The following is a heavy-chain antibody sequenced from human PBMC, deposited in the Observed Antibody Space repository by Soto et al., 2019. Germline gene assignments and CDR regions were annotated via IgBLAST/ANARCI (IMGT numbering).Heavy chain of an antibody. J-gene: IGHJ4*02. CDR1: GFTFSSYG. Sequence: QVQLVESGGGVVQPGRSLRLSCAASGFTFSSYGMHWVRQAPGKGLEWVAVISYDGSNKYYADSVKGRFTISRDNSKNTLYLQMNSLRAEDTAVYYCAKDKWRNKRGYSYGFDYWGQGTLVTVSS. CDR2: ISYDGSNK. V-gene: IGHV3-30*18. CDR3: AKDKWRNKRGYSYGFDY. D-gene: IGHD5-18*01.